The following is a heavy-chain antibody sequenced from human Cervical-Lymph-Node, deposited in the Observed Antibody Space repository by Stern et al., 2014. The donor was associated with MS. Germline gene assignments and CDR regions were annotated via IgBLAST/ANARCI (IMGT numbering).Heavy chain of an antibody. J-gene: IGHJ4*02. CDR1: GFTFSSYG. CDR2: ISYDGNHK. D-gene: IGHD2-8*01. V-gene: IGHV3-30*03. CDR3: ARDYEDTSMLFDH. Sequence: VQLVESGGAVVQPGRSLRLSCAASGFTFSSYGMHWVRQAPGKGLEWVTVISYDGNHKYYAASVKGRFTISRDNSKNTLHLQMNSVTPDYTAIYYCARDYEDTSMLFDHWGQGTLVTVSS.